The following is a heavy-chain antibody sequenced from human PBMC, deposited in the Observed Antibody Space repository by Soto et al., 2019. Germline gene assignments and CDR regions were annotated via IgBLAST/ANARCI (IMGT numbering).Heavy chain of an antibody. CDR3: ARDPYCGGDCPIDY. Sequence: QVQLVQSGSEVKKPGASVKVSCKASGYTFTSYGISWVRQAPGQGLEWMGWISTYNGNTRYAQKLQGRVTMTTDTSTSTAYMELRSLRSDDTAVHYCARDPYCGGDCPIDYWGQGTLVTVSS. J-gene: IGHJ4*02. V-gene: IGHV1-18*01. CDR1: GYTFTSYG. D-gene: IGHD2-21*02. CDR2: ISTYNGNT.